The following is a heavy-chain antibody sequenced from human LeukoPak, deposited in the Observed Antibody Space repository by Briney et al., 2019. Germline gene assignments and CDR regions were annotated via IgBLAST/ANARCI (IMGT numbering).Heavy chain of an antibody. CDR2: ITGSGRGA. V-gene: IGHV3-23*01. D-gene: IGHD4-17*01. J-gene: IGHJ3*02. Sequence: GGSLRLSCTASGLTFSNYATTWVRQAPGKGLEWVSSITGSGRGAYYADSVKGRFSVSRDNSQNTVFLHMNSLRADDTALYYCSKDPNGDYVGAFDMWGPGTMVTVSS. CDR1: GLTFSNYA. CDR3: SKDPNGDYVGAFDM.